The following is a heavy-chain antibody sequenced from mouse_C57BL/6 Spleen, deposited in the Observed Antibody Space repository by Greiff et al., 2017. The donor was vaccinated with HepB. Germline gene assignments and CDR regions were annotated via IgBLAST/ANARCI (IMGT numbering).Heavy chain of an antibody. J-gene: IGHJ1*03. CDR1: GFSLTSYA. CDR2: ICTGGGT. Sequence: QVQLKESGPGLVAPSQSLSITCTVSGFSLTSYAISWVRQPPGKGLEWLGVICTGGGTNYNSALKTRLSISKDNSESQVVLKMNSLQTEDTARYYCASYGNPGYVDVWGTGTTVTVSS. CDR3: ASYGNPGYVDV. D-gene: IGHD2-1*01. V-gene: IGHV2-9-1*01.